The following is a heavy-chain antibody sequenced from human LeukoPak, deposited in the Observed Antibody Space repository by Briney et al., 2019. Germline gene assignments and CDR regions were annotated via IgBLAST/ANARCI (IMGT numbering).Heavy chain of an antibody. V-gene: IGHV4-39*07. CDR1: GGSISSSSYY. J-gene: IGHJ5*02. CDR2: IYYSGST. Sequence: SETLSLTCTVSGGSISSSSYYWGWSRQPPGKGLVWIGSIYYSGSTYYNPSLKSRVTISVDTSKNQFSLKLSSVTAADTAVYYCARFMITFGGVPSDWFDPWGQGTLVTVSS. D-gene: IGHD3-16*01. CDR3: ARFMITFGGVPSDWFDP.